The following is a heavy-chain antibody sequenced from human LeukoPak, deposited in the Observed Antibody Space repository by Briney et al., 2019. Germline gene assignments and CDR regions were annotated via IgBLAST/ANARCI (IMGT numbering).Heavy chain of an antibody. CDR3: AKKYGGGSGLDY. D-gene: IGHD2-15*01. CDR1: GFTFSSYG. CDR2: ISYDGSNK. J-gene: IGHJ4*02. Sequence: GGSLRLSCAASGFTFSSYGMHWVRQAPGKGLEWVAVISYDGSNKYYADSVKGRFTISRDNSKNTLYLQMNSLRAEDTAVYYCAKKYGGGSGLDYWGQGTLVTVSS. V-gene: IGHV3-30*18.